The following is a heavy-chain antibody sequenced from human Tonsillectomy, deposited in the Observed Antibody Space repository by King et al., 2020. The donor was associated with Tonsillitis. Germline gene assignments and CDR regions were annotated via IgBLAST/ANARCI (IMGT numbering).Heavy chain of an antibody. D-gene: IGHD5-12*01. J-gene: IGHJ4*02. CDR2: IGINVGST. Sequence: VQLVESGEGLVQPGGSLRLSCAASGFTFNTYAMHWVRQAPGKGLEYVSAIGINVGSTYYADSVKGRFTISRDNSKNTLFLQMGSLRAEDMAIYYCARGGDGYDWGYFEYWGQGTPVTVSS. CDR1: GFTFNTYA. CDR3: ARGGDGYDWGYFEY. V-gene: IGHV3-64*02.